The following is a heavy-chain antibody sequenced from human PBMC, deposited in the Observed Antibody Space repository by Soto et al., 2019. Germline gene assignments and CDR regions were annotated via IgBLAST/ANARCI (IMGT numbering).Heavy chain of an antibody. D-gene: IGHD3-3*01. CDR2: IYSGGST. CDR3: ARDRDDFWSGSRGMDV. Sequence: LRLSCAASGFTVSSNYMSWVRQAPGKGLEWVSVIYSGGSTYYADSVKGRFTISSDNSKNTLYLQMNSLRAEDTAVYYCARDRDDFWSGSRGMDVWGQGTTVTVSS. J-gene: IGHJ6*02. V-gene: IGHV3-53*01. CDR1: GFTVSSNY.